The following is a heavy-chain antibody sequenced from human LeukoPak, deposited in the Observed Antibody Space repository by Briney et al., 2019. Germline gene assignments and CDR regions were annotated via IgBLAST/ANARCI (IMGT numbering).Heavy chain of an antibody. J-gene: IGHJ2*01. CDR3: AVHGDYARYFDL. D-gene: IGHD4-17*01. CDR2: IYYSGST. V-gene: IGHV4-39*07. CDR1: GGSISSSSYY. Sequence: SETLSLTCTVSGGSISSSSYYWGWIRQPPGKGLEWIGSIYYSGSTYYNPSLKSRVTISVDTSKNQFSLKLSSVTAADTAVYYCAVHGDYARYFDLWGRGTLVTVSS.